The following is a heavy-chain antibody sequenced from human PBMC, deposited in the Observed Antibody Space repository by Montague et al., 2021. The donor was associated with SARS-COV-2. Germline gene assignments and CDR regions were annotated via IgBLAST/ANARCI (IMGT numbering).Heavy chain of an antibody. J-gene: IGHJ3*02. Sequence: SETLSLTCTVSGDSVSLYYLNWIRQIPNRGLEWLGSISFRDTVDYNPSLVSRVTISTDTSKNQLSLKVNSVTAADTAVYYCVRDHPYGGPRGAYDIWGQGTVVTVSS. CDR3: VRDHPYGGPRGAYDI. CDR1: GDSVSLYY. D-gene: IGHD4-23*01. V-gene: IGHV4-59*02. CDR2: ISFRDTV.